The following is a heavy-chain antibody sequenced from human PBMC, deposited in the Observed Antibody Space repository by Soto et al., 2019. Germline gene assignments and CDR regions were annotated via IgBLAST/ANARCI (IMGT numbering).Heavy chain of an antibody. CDR2: IYYSGST. V-gene: IGHV4-59*12. Sequence: SETLSLTCTVSGCSISSSYWSWIRQPPGKGLEWIGYIYYSGSTNYNPSLKSRVTISVDTSKNQFSLKLSSVTAAGTAVYYCARVPRGYYDSSGYTFDYWGQGTLVTVSS. CDR3: ARVPRGYYDSSGYTFDY. J-gene: IGHJ4*02. CDR1: GCSISSSY. D-gene: IGHD3-22*01.